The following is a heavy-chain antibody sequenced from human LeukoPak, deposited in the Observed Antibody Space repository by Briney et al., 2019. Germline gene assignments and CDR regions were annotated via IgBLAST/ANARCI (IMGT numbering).Heavy chain of an antibody. J-gene: IGHJ3*02. Sequence: KTSETLSLTCTVSGGSISSGGYYWSWIRQHPGKGLEWIGYIYYSGSTYYNPSLKSRVTISIDTSKNQFSLKLSSVTAADTAVYYCARYVRGAFDIWGQGTMVTVSS. CDR1: GGSISSGGYY. D-gene: IGHD3-10*02. V-gene: IGHV4-31*03. CDR2: IYYSGST. CDR3: ARYVRGAFDI.